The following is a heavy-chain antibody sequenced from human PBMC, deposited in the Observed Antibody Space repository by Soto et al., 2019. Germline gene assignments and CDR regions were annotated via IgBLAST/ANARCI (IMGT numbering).Heavy chain of an antibody. J-gene: IGHJ5*02. V-gene: IGHV3-21*01. CDR1: GVTYSSYS. CDR3: ARDKAEGVAATTWFDP. Sequence: GGSLRLSCAATGVTYSSYSMNWVRQAXGMGLEWVSSISGSSAYIYYADSVKGRFTISSANARNSLYRQMNSLRAEDPAVYCCARDKAEGVAATTWFDPGGEGTLVTVSS. CDR2: ISGSSAYI. D-gene: IGHD2-15*01.